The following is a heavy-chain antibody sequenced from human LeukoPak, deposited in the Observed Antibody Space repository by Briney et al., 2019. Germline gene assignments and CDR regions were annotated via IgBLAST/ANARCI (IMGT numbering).Heavy chain of an antibody. CDR1: GGSISSSSSY. Sequence: SETLSLTCTVSGGSISSSSSYWGWIRQSPGKGLEWIGSIHYSGTTYSNPSLKSRVTISVDTSKNQFSLNLSSVAAADTAVYYCARHSGHNMVATMGHFDYWGQGTLVTVSS. J-gene: IGHJ4*02. D-gene: IGHD5-12*01. CDR3: ARHSGHNMVATMGHFDY. V-gene: IGHV4-39*01. CDR2: IHYSGTT.